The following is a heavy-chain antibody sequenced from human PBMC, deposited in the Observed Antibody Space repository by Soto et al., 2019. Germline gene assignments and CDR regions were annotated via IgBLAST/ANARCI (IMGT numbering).Heavy chain of an antibody. CDR1: GFTFSSYA. J-gene: IGHJ6*02. CDR3: AKHAIPSTSWYHYGMDV. Sequence: GGSLRLSCAASGFTFSSYAMTWVRQAPGEGLEWVSGISGSGESTYYADSVKGRFTISRGDSKNTLYLQMNSLRAEDTGVYYCAKHAIPSTSWYHYGMDVWGQGTTVTVSS. D-gene: IGHD6-13*01. CDR2: ISGSGEST. V-gene: IGHV3-23*01.